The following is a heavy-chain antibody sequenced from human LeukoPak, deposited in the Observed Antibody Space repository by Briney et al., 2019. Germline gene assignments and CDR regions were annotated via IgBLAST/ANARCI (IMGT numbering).Heavy chain of an antibody. CDR2: IYYSGST. J-gene: IGHJ4*02. CDR3: ARLTGYSTAWYSFDY. Sequence: SETLSLTCTVSGGSISSHYWSWIRQPPGKGLEWIGYIYYSGSTNYNPSLKSRVTISVGTSKNQFSLKLSSVTAADTAVYYCARLTGYSTAWYSFDYWAQETLATASS. V-gene: IGHV4-59*11. D-gene: IGHD6-13*01. CDR1: GGSISSHY.